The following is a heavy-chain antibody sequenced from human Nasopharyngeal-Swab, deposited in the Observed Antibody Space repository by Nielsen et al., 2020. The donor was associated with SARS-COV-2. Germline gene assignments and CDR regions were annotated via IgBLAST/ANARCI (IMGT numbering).Heavy chain of an antibody. J-gene: IGHJ4*02. Sequence: WIRQPPGKRLEWIGYIYYSGSTYYNPSLKSPVTISVDTSKNQFSLKLSSVTAADTAVYYCASLGGDYGDSRDYWGQGTLVTVSS. V-gene: IGHV4-30-4*07. CDR2: IYYSGST. D-gene: IGHD4-17*01. CDR3: ASLGGDYGDSRDY.